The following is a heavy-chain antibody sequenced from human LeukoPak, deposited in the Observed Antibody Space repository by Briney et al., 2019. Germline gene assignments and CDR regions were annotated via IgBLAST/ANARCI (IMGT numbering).Heavy chain of an antibody. D-gene: IGHD4-17*01. CDR1: GYTFTSYG. V-gene: IGHV1-18*01. Sequence: ASVKVSCKASGYTFTSYGISWVRQAPGQGLEWMGWISAYNGNTNYAQKLQGRVTMTTDTSTSTAYVELRSLRSDDTAVYYCARDEGDYATGRFDYWGQGTLVTVSS. J-gene: IGHJ4*02. CDR2: ISAYNGNT. CDR3: ARDEGDYATGRFDY.